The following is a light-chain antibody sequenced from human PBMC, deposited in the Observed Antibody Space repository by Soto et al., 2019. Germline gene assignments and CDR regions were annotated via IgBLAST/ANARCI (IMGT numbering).Light chain of an antibody. J-gene: IGKJ5*01. CDR3: QHYNNWPIT. CDR2: GTS. Sequence: VMTQAPATLSVAPGESVTLSCRASQSVASNLAWYQQKPVQAPRLLIYGTSTRATGVPARFSGSGSGTDFTLTISSLQAADFAVYHCQHYNNWPITFGQGTRLET. V-gene: IGKV3-15*01. CDR1: QSVASN.